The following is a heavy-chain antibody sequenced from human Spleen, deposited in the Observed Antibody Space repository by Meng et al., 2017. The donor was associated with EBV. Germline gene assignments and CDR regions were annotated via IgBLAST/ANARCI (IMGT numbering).Heavy chain of an antibody. CDR3: ASESGRGYTPDY. J-gene: IGHJ4*02. CDR1: GGTFRSDA. D-gene: IGHD3-10*01. Sequence: QVPLVQSATEVKKPGSSVKVSCKTSGGTFRSDAISWVRQAPGQGLEWMGGLIPMFGAPNYAQKFQDRVTITADESTSTHSLDLTRLRSEDTAVYYCASESGRGYTPDYWGRGTLVTVSS. CDR2: LIPMFGAP. V-gene: IGHV1-69*01.